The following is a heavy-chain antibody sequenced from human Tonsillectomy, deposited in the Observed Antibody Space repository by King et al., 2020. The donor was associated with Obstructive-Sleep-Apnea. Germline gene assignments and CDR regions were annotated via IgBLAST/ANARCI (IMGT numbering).Heavy chain of an antibody. CDR1: GFTFDDYG. Sequence: VQLVESGGGVVRPGGSLRLSCAASGFTFDDYGMSWVRQAPGKGLEWVSRINWNGGSTGYVDSVKGRFTISRDNAKNSLYLQMNSLRAEDTALYHCAGGPVAGLRSGVDYWGQGTLVTVSS. CDR2: INWNGGST. J-gene: IGHJ4*02. D-gene: IGHD6-19*01. CDR3: AGGPVAGLRSGVDY. V-gene: IGHV3-20*01.